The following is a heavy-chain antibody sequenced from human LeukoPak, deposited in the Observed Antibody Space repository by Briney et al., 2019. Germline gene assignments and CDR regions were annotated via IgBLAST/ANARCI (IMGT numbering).Heavy chain of an antibody. D-gene: IGHD2/OR15-2a*01. J-gene: IGHJ4*02. CDR2: ISYDATNK. CDR3: AKASSNYFYYFEY. V-gene: IGHV3-30*18. CDR1: GFTFSSSD. Sequence: TGGSLRLSCAASGFTFSSSDMHWVRQAPGKGLEWVAVISYDATNKYYADSVKGRFTFSRDNSKNTLYLQTNTLRDEDTAVYYCAKASSNYFYYFEYWGQGTLVTVSS.